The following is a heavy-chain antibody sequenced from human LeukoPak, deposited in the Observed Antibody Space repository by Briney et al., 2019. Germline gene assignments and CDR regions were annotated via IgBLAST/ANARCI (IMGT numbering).Heavy chain of an antibody. Sequence: PGGSLRLSCAASGSTVSSNYMSWVRQAPGKGLEWVSVIYSGGSTYYADSVKGRFTISRDNSKNTLYLQMNSLRAEDTAVYYCVRSPFLTTEFYFDYWGHGTLVTVSS. CDR3: VRSPFLTTEFYFDY. CDR2: IYSGGST. J-gene: IGHJ4*01. D-gene: IGHD4-11*01. CDR1: GSTVSSNY. V-gene: IGHV3-66*01.